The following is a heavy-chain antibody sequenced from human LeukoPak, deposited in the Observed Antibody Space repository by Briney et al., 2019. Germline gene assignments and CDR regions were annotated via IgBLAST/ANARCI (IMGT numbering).Heavy chain of an antibody. CDR3: AKSFLELEAYDYYMDV. J-gene: IGHJ6*03. CDR2: IWYDESNS. CDR1: GLTFSRYG. Sequence: GGSLRLSCAASGLTFSRYGMHWVRQAPGKGLKWVAVIWYDESNSYYADSVKGRFTISRDNSKKTLYLQMNSLRAEDTAVYYCAKSFLELEAYDYYMDVWGKGTTVTVSS. V-gene: IGHV3-33*06. D-gene: IGHD1-7*01.